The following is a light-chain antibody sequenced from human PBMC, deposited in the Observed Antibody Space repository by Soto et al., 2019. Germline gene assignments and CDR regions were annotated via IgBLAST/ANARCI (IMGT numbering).Light chain of an antibody. J-gene: IGLJ1*01. V-gene: IGLV3-21*02. CDR3: QVWNSSSDHYV. CDR2: DDS. CDR1: IIGSES. Sequence: SYELTQPPSVSVAPGQTARFTCGGGIIGSESVHWYQQKPGQAPIVVVYDDSDRPPGIPERFSGSSSGNTATLTISGVEAGDEADYYCQVWNSSSDHYVFGTGTKVTVL.